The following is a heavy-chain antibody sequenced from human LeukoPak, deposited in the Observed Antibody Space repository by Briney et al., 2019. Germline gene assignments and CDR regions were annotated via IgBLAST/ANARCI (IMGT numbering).Heavy chain of an antibody. Sequence: SETLSLTCTVSGYSISSGYYWGWFRLPPGKGLEWIGSILHSGSTYYNPSLKSRVTISVDTSTNQFSLKLTSVTAADTAVYYCASPEGYYYDSSGSLDYWGQGTLVTVSS. CDR3: ASPEGYYYDSSGSLDY. D-gene: IGHD3-22*01. CDR2: ILHSGST. J-gene: IGHJ4*02. V-gene: IGHV4-38-2*02. CDR1: GYSISSGYY.